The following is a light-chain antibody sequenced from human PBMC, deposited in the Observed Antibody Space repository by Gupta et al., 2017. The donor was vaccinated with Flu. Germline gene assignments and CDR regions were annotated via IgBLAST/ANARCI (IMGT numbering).Light chain of an antibody. CDR3: SSYTSSSIPWV. J-gene: IGLJ3*02. Sequence: QSSLNQPASVSGSPGQSITISCTGTSSDVGGYNYVSWYQQHPGKATKLMIYEVRNRPSGFSNRFSGSKSDNTASMTISGLQAEDEAYYYCSSYTSSSIPWVFGGGTKLTVL. CDR2: EVR. CDR1: SSDVGGYNY. V-gene: IGLV2-14*01.